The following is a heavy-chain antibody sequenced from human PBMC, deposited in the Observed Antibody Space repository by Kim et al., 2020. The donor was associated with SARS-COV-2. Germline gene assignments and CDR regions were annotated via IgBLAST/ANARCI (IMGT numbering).Heavy chain of an antibody. CDR3: AKVSSVVFYYYGMDV. CDR2: ISWNSGSI. V-gene: IGHV3-9*01. D-gene: IGHD2-15*01. CDR1: GFTFDDYA. Sequence: GGSLRLSCAASGFTFDDYAMHWVRQAPGKGLEWVSGISWNSGSIGYADSVKGRFTISRDNAKNSLYLQMNSLRAEDTALYYCAKVSSVVFYYYGMDVWGQGTTVTVSS. J-gene: IGHJ6*02.